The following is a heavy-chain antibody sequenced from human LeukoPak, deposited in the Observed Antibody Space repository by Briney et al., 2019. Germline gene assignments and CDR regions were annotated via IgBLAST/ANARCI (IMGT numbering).Heavy chain of an antibody. Sequence: GASVKVSCKASGYTFTSFGISWVRQAPGQGLEWMGWISAYNGKTNYAQKLQGRVTTTTDTSTSTAYMQLRSLRSDDTAVYYCARAGSWYWEHYFDYWGQGTLVTVSS. J-gene: IGHJ4*02. D-gene: IGHD6-13*01. CDR2: ISAYNGKT. V-gene: IGHV1-18*01. CDR3: ARAGSWYWEHYFDY. CDR1: GYTFTSFG.